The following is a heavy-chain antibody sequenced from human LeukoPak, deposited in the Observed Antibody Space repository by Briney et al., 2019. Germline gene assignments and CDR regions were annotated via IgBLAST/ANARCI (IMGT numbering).Heavy chain of an antibody. CDR2: IYYSGST. CDR3: ARANSHYAMIDY. V-gene: IGHV4-59*01. J-gene: IGHJ4*02. Sequence: SETLSLTCTVSSGSISSYYWSWIRQPPGKGLEWIGYIYYSGSTNYNPSLKSRVTISVDTSKNQFSLKLSSVTAADTAVYYCARANSHYAMIDYWGQGTLLTVSS. CDR1: SGSISSYY. D-gene: IGHD4-17*01.